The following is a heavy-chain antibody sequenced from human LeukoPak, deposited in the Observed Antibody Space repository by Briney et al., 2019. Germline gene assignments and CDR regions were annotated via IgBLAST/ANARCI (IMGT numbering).Heavy chain of an antibody. CDR2: ISYDGSNR. V-gene: IGHV3-30*04. CDR3: ARENSSTSRNAGESSDY. Sequence: GGSLRLSCAASGFTFSTYAMHWVRQAPGKGLEWVTVISYDGSNRYYADSVKGRFTISRDNSKNTVYVQMNSLRAEDTAVYFCARENSSTSRNAGESSDYWGQGTLVTVSS. CDR1: GFTFSTYA. J-gene: IGHJ4*02. D-gene: IGHD2-2*01.